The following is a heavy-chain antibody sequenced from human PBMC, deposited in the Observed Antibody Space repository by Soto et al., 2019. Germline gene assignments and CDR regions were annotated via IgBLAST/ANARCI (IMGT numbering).Heavy chain of an antibody. CDR2: IRSRADDYAT. V-gene: IGHV3-73*01. Sequence: LRLSCAASGFTFSGSAMHWVRQASGKGLEWVGRIRSRADDYATAYAASVKGRFTISRDDSQNTAYLQMNSLKTEDTAVYYCTRWDSTVTILAYYYGMDVWGRGTTVTVSS. CDR3: TRWDSTVTILAYYYGMDV. J-gene: IGHJ6*02. D-gene: IGHD4-17*01. CDR1: GFTFSGSA.